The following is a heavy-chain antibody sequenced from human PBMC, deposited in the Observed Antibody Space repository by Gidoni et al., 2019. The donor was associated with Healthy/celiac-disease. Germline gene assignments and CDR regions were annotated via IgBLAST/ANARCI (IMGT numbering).Heavy chain of an antibody. CDR1: GFPFYDYA. J-gene: IGHJ3*02. D-gene: IGHD3-10*01. Sequence: EVQLVESGGGLVQPGRSLLLACAASGFPFYDYAMHFVRQVPGKGLEWCSGISWSSGSIGYADSVKGRFTISRDNAKNSLYLRMNSLRAEDTALYYCTTALVPMTNTAPGSAFDIWGQGTMVTVSS. CDR2: ISWSSGSI. CDR3: TTALVPMTNTAPGSAFDI. V-gene: IGHV3-9*01.